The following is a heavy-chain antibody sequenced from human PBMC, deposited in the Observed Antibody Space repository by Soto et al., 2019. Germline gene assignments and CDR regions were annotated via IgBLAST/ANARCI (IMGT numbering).Heavy chain of an antibody. CDR3: ARSFGVAAAGPFDC. CDR2: IYYSGST. D-gene: IGHD6-13*01. CDR1: GGSISSGGYY. Sequence: QVQLQESGPGLVKPSQTLSLTCTVSGGSISSGGYYWSWIRQHPGKGLEWIGYIYYSGSTYYNPSLKSRVTISVDKSKNQFSLKLSSVAAADTAVYYWARSFGVAAAGPFDCSGQGTLVTVSS. V-gene: IGHV4-31*03. J-gene: IGHJ4*02.